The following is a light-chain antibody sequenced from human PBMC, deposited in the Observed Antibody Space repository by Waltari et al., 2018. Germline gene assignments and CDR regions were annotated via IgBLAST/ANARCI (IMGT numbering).Light chain of an antibody. V-gene: IGLV2-23*02. J-gene: IGLJ2*01. CDR1: SNDVGNSKH. CDR2: EVT. CDR3: LSYTSSITFV. Sequence: QPALTQPASVSGSPGQSITISCTGTSNDVGNSKHVCWYQQHPGKAPNLLISEVTERPSGVSGRFAGAKSGNTASLTISGLQAEDEADYYCLSYTSSITFVFGGGTKVSVL.